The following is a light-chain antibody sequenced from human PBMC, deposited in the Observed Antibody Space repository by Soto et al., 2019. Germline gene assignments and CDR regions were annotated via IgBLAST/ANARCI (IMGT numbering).Light chain of an antibody. CDR3: QQYNSYSQT. CDR2: GAS. Sequence: ELGLTQSPGTLSLCTGERAPLSCRASQSVSTSQLAWYQQKPGQAPRLLIFGASSRATGIPDRFRGSGSGTDFTLTISRLEPEDFATYYCQQYNSYSQTFGQGTKVDI. J-gene: IGKJ1*01. V-gene: IGKV3-20*01. CDR1: QSVSTSQ.